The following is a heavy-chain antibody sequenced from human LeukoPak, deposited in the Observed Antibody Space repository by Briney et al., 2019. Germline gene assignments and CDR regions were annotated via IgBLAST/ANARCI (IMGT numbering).Heavy chain of an antibody. CDR3: ARSWWSNYYYMDV. D-gene: IGHD2-15*01. Sequence: SETLSLTCTVSGGSIRRSSYYWVWIRQPPGRGLQWIGNIYYSGSTYYNPSLKSRVTISVDTSKNQFSLKLSSVTAADTAVYYCARSWWSNYYYMDVWGKGTTVTISS. V-gene: IGHV4-39*07. J-gene: IGHJ6*03. CDR2: IYYSGST. CDR1: GGSIRRSSYY.